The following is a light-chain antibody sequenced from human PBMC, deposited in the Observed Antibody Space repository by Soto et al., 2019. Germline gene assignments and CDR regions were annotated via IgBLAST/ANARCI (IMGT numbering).Light chain of an antibody. CDR1: QTISTY. Sequence: DIQLTQYPSSLSASVGDTVTITCRASQTISTYLLWYHQKPGRAPNLLIYNASTLHSGVPSKFSGSGSGTDFTLIISCLQPEDFVTYHCQQTFSDISFGGGTKVA. CDR2: NAS. V-gene: IGKV1-39*01. CDR3: QQTFSDIS. J-gene: IGKJ4*01.